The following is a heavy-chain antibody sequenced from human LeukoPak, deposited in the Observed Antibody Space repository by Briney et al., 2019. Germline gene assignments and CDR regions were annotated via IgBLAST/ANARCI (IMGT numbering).Heavy chain of an antibody. Sequence: ASVKVSCKASGYTFTSYAMNWVRQAPGQGLEWMGWINTNTGNPTYAQGFTGRFVFSLDTSVSTAYLQISSLKAEDTAVYYCARNWDYYDSSGYYRRGGAAFDIWGQGTMVTVSS. CDR2: INTNTGNP. CDR3: ARNWDYYDSSGYYRRGGAAFDI. J-gene: IGHJ3*02. V-gene: IGHV7-4-1*02. D-gene: IGHD3-22*01. CDR1: GYTFTSYA.